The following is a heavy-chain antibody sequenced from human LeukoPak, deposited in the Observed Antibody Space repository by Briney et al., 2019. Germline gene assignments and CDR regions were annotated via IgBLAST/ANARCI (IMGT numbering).Heavy chain of an antibody. CDR2: ISGSGSTI. CDR1: GFTFSSYE. J-gene: IGHJ4*02. Sequence: GGSLRLSCAASGFTFSSYEMNWVRQAPGKGLEWVSYISGSGSTIFYADSVKGRFTISRDSAKNSLYLQMNSLRVEDTAVYYCAREYPDNGDGWGYWGQGTLVTVSS. V-gene: IGHV3-48*03. CDR3: AREYPDNGDGWGY. D-gene: IGHD1-1*01.